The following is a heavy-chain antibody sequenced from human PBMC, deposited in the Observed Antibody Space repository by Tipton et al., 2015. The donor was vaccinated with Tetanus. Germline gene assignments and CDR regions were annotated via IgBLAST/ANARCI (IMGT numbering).Heavy chain of an antibody. Sequence: TLSLTCTVYGGSISSSTYYWGWLRQPPGKGLEWIATIYYTGSTYYNPSLKSRVTISADTSKNQYSLELSSVTAADTAVYYCARDSTGRFDPWGQGTLVTVSS. V-gene: IGHV4-39*02. CDR2: IYYTGST. D-gene: IGHD2-2*01. CDR3: ARDSTGRFDP. J-gene: IGHJ5*02. CDR1: GGSISSSTYY.